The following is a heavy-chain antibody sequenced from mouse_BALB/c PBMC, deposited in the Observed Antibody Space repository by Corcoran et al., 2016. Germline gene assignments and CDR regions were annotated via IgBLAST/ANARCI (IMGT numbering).Heavy chain of an antibody. CDR1: GYTFTEYT. Sequence: EVQLQQSGPELVKPGASVKISCKTSGYTFTEYTMHWVKQSHGKSLEWIGGLNPNNGGTSYNQKVKGQATLPVDKSASPAYLELRSMTSEDSAVYYCARETYCNYAFAYWGQGTLVTVSA. V-gene: IGHV1-18*01. J-gene: IGHJ3*01. CDR3: ARETYCNYAFAY. D-gene: IGHD2-10*02. CDR2: LNPNNGGT.